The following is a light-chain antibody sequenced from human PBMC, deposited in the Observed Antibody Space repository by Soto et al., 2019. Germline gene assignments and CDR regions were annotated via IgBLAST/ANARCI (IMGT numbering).Light chain of an antibody. CDR3: HQYGSSPFP. V-gene: IGKV3-20*01. Sequence: VVLTQSPATLSLSPGERATLSCRANQPVSANYLAWYQQKPGQAPRLLIYGASSRATGIPDRFSGSGSGPDFTLTIIRLEAEDFAVFYYHQYGSSPFPFGPGTKADIK. J-gene: IGKJ3*01. CDR2: GAS. CDR1: QPVSANY.